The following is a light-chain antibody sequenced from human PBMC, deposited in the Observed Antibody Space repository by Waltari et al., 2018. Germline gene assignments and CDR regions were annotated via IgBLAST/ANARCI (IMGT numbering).Light chain of an antibody. Sequence: QSALTHPAPVPGSPGQSITISSTGTISDVGGFNSVSWYQVHPGQAPRVMIYDVINRPSGVSDRFSASKSGNTASLTISGLQAEDEGDYYCSSQSTNSVVLFGGGTKLTVL. CDR1: ISDVGGFNS. CDR2: DVI. CDR3: SSQSTNSVVL. J-gene: IGLJ3*02. V-gene: IGLV2-14*03.